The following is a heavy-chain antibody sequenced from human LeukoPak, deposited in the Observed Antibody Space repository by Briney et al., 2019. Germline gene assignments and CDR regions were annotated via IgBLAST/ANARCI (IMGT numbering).Heavy chain of an antibody. CDR3: ARRRRDDYVWGSYPPTTFDY. CDR1: GGSFSGYY. CDR2: SNHSGST. Sequence: SETLSLTCAVYGGSFSGYYWSWIRQPPGKGLEWTGESNHSGSTNYNPSLKSRVTISVDTSKNQFSLKLSSVTAADTAVYYCARRRRDDYVWGSYPPTTFDYWGQGTLVTVSS. D-gene: IGHD3-16*01. J-gene: IGHJ4*02. V-gene: IGHV4-34*01.